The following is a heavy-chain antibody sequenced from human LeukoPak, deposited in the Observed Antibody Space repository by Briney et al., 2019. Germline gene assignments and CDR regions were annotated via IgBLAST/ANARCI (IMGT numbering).Heavy chain of an antibody. D-gene: IGHD2-15*01. J-gene: IGHJ4*02. CDR1: GFTFSNYP. V-gene: IGHV3-7*03. CDR2: IKKDGSEK. CDR3: TTDTWYSAGH. Sequence: GGSLRLSCSASGFTFSNYPMYWVRQAPGKGLEWVAIIKKDGSEKYYVDSMKGRFTISRDNAKNSLFLQMNSLRAEDTAIYYCTTDTWYSAGHWGQGTLVTVSS.